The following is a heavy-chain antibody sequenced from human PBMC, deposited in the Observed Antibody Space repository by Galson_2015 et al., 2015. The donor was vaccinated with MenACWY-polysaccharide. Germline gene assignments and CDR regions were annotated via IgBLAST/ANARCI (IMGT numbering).Heavy chain of an antibody. V-gene: IGHV6-1*01. CDR3: TRSIHISGWGGDFES. CDR1: GDSVSSNSAA. Sequence: SGDSVSSNSAAWNWIRQSPSRGLEWLGRTYYRSRWYNDYATSVKSRISIKADTPKNQFSLQLNSVTPEDTALYYCTRSIHISGWGGDFESWGQGTLVTVSS. J-gene: IGHJ4*02. CDR2: TYYRSRWYN. D-gene: IGHD6-19*01.